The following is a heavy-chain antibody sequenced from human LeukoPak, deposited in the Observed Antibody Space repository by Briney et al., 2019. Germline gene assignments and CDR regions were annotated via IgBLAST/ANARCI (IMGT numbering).Heavy chain of an antibody. CDR3: ARENYGSYPFHLDY. J-gene: IGHJ4*02. Sequence: SETLSLTCAVYGGSFSGYYWSWIRQPPGKGLEWVGRIYTSGSTNYNPSLKSRVTISLDTSKNQFSLKLSSVTAADTALYYCARENYGSYPFHLDYWGQGTLVTVSS. V-gene: IGHV4-4*08. CDR2: IYTSGST. CDR1: GGSFSGYY. D-gene: IGHD1-26*01.